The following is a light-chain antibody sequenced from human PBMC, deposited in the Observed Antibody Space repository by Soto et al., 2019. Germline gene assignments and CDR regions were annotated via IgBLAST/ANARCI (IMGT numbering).Light chain of an antibody. CDR3: QQYNNWPQT. J-gene: IGKJ1*01. CDR1: QSISTF. Sequence: ELVMTQSPATLSVAPGERATLSCRASQSISTFLAWYQQKPGQAPRLLIYGASTRATGIPARFSGGGSGTEFTLTISSLQSEDFAEYHCQQYNNWPQTFGQGTKVDI. CDR2: GAS. V-gene: IGKV3-15*01.